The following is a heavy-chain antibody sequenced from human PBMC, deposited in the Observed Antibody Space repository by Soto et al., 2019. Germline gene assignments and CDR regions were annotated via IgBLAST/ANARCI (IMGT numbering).Heavy chain of an antibody. CDR2: IRPDNGNR. D-gene: IGHD1-20*01. CDR3: ARDTESNRYND. J-gene: IGHJ1*01. V-gene: IGHV1-18*01. CDR1: GYTFSTSG. Sequence: WASVKVSCKTSGYTFSTSGISWVRQAPGQGLEWVGWIRPDNGNRKSAQRLQGRVTLTTDTSASTAYMELRSLTFDDTAMYYCARDTESNRYNDWGQGTLVTVSS.